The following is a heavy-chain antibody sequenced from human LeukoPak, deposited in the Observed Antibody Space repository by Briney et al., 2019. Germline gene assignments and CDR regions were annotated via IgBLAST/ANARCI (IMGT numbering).Heavy chain of an antibody. V-gene: IGHV3-30*02. J-gene: IGHJ4*02. CDR2: IRYDGSNK. CDR1: GFTFSSYG. Sequence: GGSLRLSCAASGFTFSSYGMHWVRQAPGKGLEWVAFIRYDGSNKYYADSVKGRFTISRDNSKNTLYLQMNSLRAEDTAVYYCAKDLVGAADYWGQGTLVTVSS. CDR3: AKDLVGAADY. D-gene: IGHD1-26*01.